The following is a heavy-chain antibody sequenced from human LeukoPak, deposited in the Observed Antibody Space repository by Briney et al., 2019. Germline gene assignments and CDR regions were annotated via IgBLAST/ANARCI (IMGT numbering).Heavy chain of an antibody. D-gene: IGHD4/OR15-4a*01. V-gene: IGHV3-53*01. CDR2: IYSRGNT. CDR3: ARRAGAYSHPYDY. J-gene: IGHJ4*02. Sequence: GGSLRLSCTVSGFTVSSNSMSWVRQAPGKGLEWVSFIYSRGNTHYSDSLKGRFTISRDNSKNTQYLQMNSLRVEDTAVYYCARRAGAYSHPYDYWGQGTLVTVSS. CDR1: GFTVSSNS.